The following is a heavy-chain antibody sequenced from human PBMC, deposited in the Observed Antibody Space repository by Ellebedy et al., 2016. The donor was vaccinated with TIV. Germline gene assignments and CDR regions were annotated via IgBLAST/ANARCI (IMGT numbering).Heavy chain of an antibody. V-gene: IGHV3-53*01. CDR1: GFTVSSHY. D-gene: IGHD6-19*01. CDR2: IYRGGDT. J-gene: IGHJ4*02. CDR3: AKEVGVHGTPYFDF. Sequence: GESLKISCAASGFTVSSHYMSWVRQAPGKGLEWVSIIYRGGDTQYADSVKGRFTISRDNSKNTVFLQMNNLRVEDTAIYYCAKEVGVHGTPYFDFWGQGTLVTVSS.